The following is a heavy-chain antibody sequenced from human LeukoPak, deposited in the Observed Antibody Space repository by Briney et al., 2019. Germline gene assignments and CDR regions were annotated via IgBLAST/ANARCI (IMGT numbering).Heavy chain of an antibody. V-gene: IGHV2-5*01. CDR2: IYWHDHK. D-gene: IGHD1-1*01. CDR3: AHTLERSWFDP. Sequence: SGPTLVNPTQTLTLTCTCSGFSLSTSGVGVGWVRQPPGKALEWLALIYWHDHKRHIPSLMSRLNNPVDPSKNQVVLTGTNMDPVDTSTYYCAHTLERSWFDPWGQGTLVTVSS. CDR1: GFSLSTSGVG. J-gene: IGHJ5*02.